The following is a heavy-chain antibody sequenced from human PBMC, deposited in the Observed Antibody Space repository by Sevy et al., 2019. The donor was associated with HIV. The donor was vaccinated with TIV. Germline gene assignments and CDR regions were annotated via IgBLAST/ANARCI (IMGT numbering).Heavy chain of an antibody. V-gene: IGHV3-23*01. Sequence: GGSLRLSCAASGFTFSNFAMNWVRQAPGKGLEWVSGISGGGGRGDKTNYADSVKGRFTISRDDSKNSLYLQLNSLRAEDTAIYYCARKYDSSGYFDYWGQGTLVTVSS. CDR1: GFTFSNFA. CDR3: ARKYDSSGYFDY. J-gene: IGHJ4*02. D-gene: IGHD3-22*01. CDR2: ISGGGGRGDKT.